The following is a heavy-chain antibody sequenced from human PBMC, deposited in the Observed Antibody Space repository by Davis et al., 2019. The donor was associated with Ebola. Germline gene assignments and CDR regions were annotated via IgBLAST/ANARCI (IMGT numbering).Heavy chain of an antibody. CDR3: AKEMSGYDYGPKDYYMDV. Sequence: GESLKISCAASGFTFSSYGMHWVRQAPGKGLEWVAFIRYDGSNKYYADSVKGRFTISRDNSKNTLYLQMNSLRAEDTAVYYCAKEMSGYDYGPKDYYMDVWGKGTTVTVSS. CDR1: GFTFSSYG. V-gene: IGHV3-30*02. J-gene: IGHJ6*03. CDR2: IRYDGSNK. D-gene: IGHD5-12*01.